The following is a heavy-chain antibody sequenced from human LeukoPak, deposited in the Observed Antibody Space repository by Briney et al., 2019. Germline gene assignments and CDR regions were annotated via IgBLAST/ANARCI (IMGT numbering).Heavy chain of an antibody. CDR1: GFTFSSYG. Sequence: GGSLRLSCAASGFTFSSYGMHWVRQAPGKGLEWVAVIWYDGSNKYYADSVKGRFTISRDNSKNTLYLQMNSLRAEDTAVYYCARATFDWPFPFDYWGQGTLVTVSS. CDR3: ARATFDWPFPFDY. CDR2: IWYDGSNK. J-gene: IGHJ4*02. V-gene: IGHV3-33*01. D-gene: IGHD3-9*01.